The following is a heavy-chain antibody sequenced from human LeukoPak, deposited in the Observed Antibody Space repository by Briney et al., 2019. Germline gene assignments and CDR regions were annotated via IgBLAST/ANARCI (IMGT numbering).Heavy chain of an antibody. V-gene: IGHV3-48*01. CDR2: ISSSSSTI. CDR3: ARGGNYDFWSGYTQNWFDP. J-gene: IGHJ5*02. Sequence: GGXLRLSCAASGFTFSSYSMNWVRQAPGKGLEWVSYISSSSSTIYYADSVKGRFTISRDNAKNSLYLQMNSLRAEDTAAYYCARGGNYDFWSGYTQNWFDPWGQGTLVTVSS. CDR1: GFTFSSYS. D-gene: IGHD3-3*01.